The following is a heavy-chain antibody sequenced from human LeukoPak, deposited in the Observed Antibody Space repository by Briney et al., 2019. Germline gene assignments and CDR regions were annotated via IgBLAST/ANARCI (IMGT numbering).Heavy chain of an antibody. V-gene: IGHV3-7*03. Sequence: GGSLRLSCAASGFTFSSYWLSWVRQAPGKGLEWVANIKQDGSAQYYVDSVKGRFTISRDNAKNSLYLQMNILRAEDTAVYYCASGYCSGGTCYYYWGQGTLVTVSS. CDR1: GFTFSSYW. J-gene: IGHJ4*02. CDR2: IKQDGSAQ. CDR3: ASGYCSGGTCYYY. D-gene: IGHD2-15*01.